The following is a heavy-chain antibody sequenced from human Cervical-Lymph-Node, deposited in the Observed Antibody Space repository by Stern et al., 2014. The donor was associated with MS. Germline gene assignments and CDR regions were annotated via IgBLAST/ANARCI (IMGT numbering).Heavy chain of an antibody. CDR2: ITNVGST. D-gene: IGHD1-1*01. CDR3: ARDTSSPERSDW. CDR1: RFTVSKDY. J-gene: IGHJ4*02. V-gene: IGHV3-53*01. Sequence: EEQLVESGGGVIQPGGSLRLSCTASRFTVSKDYMTRVRKAPGKGLEWVSLITNVGSTFYTDSVKWRFTISRDDSKNTVYLHMTSLRAEDTAMYYCARDTSSPERSDWWGQGTLVTVSS.